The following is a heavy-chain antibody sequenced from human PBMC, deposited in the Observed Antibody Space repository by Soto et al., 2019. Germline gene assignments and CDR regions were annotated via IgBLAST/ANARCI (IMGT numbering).Heavy chain of an antibody. D-gene: IGHD3-16*01. V-gene: IGHV1-18*01. Sequence: QVQLVQSGAEVKNPGASVKVSCKASGYTFTRYGIGWARQAPGQGLEWMEWINTYNGNTNYAHNVQGRVTLTTDTYTSTAYMELRSLRSNDTAIYYCAMVDVYVTPSPQDVWGQGTTVIVSS. CDR1: GYTFTRYG. J-gene: IGHJ6*02. CDR3: AMVDVYVTPSPQDV. CDR2: INTYNGNT.